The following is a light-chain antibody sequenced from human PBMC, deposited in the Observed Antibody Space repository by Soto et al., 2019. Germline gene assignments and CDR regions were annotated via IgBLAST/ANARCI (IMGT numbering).Light chain of an antibody. CDR1: QSVSSN. Sequence: EILMTQSPATLSVSPGERATLSCRASQSVSSNLAWYQQKPGQAPRLLIYGASTRATGIPARLSGSGSGTEFTLTISSLQSEDFAIYYCQQYNSWPRTFGQGTKVDIK. CDR3: QQYNSWPRT. CDR2: GAS. J-gene: IGKJ1*01. V-gene: IGKV3-15*01.